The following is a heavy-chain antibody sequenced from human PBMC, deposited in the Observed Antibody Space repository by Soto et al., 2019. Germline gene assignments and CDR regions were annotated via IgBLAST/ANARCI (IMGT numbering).Heavy chain of an antibody. J-gene: IGHJ4*02. V-gene: IGHV3-48*03. CDR3: VREGHYYFDY. CDR1: GFTFSAYE. Sequence: GSLRLSCAASGFTFSAYEMHWVRQAPGQGLEWVSYISMSGGTTYYADSVKGRFTISRDDAKNSVYLQMSSLRPEDMAVYKCVREGHYYFDYWGQGALVTVSS. CDR2: ISMSGGTT.